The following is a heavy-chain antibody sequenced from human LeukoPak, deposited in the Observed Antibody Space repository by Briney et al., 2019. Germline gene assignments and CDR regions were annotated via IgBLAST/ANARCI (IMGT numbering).Heavy chain of an antibody. J-gene: IGHJ4*02. D-gene: IGHD3-22*01. CDR3: ARAPGLDSSGYLGY. V-gene: IGHV3-33*01. Sequence: PGRSLRLSCAASGITFSSYGMHWVRQAPGKGLEWVAVIWYDGSNKYYADSVKGRFTISRDNSKNTLYLQMNSLRAEDTAVYYCARAPGLDSSGYLGYWGQGTLVTVSS. CDR2: IWYDGSNK. CDR1: GITFSSYG.